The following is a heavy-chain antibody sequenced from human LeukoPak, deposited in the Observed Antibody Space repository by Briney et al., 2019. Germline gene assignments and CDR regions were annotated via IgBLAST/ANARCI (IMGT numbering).Heavy chain of an antibody. J-gene: IGHJ5*02. Sequence: GASVKVSCKASGYTFTRYDINWVRQATGQGGEWMGWMNPNSGNTGYAQKFQGRVTITRNTYISTDYMELSSLRSEDTAVYYCARGPSSREWGSGSNWFDPWGQGTLVTVSS. CDR3: ARGPSSREWGSGSNWFDP. CDR2: MNPNSGNT. D-gene: IGHD2-2*01. CDR1: GYTFTRYD. V-gene: IGHV1-8*03.